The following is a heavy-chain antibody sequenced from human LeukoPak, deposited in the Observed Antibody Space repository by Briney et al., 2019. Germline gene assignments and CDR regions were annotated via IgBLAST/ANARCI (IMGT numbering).Heavy chain of an antibody. V-gene: IGHV4-34*01. J-gene: IGHJ4*02. Sequence: IRXXPGKGLEWIGEINHSGSTNYNPSLKSRVTISVDTSKNQFSLKLSSVTAADTAVYYCARGMGYWGQGTLVTVSS. CDR3: ARGMGY. CDR2: INHSGST.